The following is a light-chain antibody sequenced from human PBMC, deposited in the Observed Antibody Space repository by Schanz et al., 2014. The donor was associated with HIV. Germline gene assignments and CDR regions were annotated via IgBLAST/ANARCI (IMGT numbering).Light chain of an antibody. CDR2: GAS. CDR1: QSVTSY. V-gene: IGKV3-15*01. Sequence: EIVLTQSPGTLSLSPGERATLSCRASQSVTSYYLAWYQQKPGQAPRLLIYGASSRATGIPARFSGSGSGTEFTLTISSLQSEDFAVYYCQHYNNWLGTFGQGTKVEIK. J-gene: IGKJ1*01. CDR3: QHYNNWLGT.